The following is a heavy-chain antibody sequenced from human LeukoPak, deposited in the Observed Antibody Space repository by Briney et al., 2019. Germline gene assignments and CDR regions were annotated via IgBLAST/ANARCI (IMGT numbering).Heavy chain of an antibody. J-gene: IGHJ6*02. CDR1: GYTFTSYY. D-gene: IGHD3-9*01. CDR3: AREGGPNTYYDILTGYYRAAHLNYYYYGMDV. CDR2: INPRGGST. Sequence: GASVKVSCKASGYTFTSYYMHWVRQAPGQGLEWMGIINPRGGSTSYARKFQGRVTMTRDTSTSTVYMELSSLRSEDTAVYYCAREGGPNTYYDILTGYYRAAHLNYYYYGMDVWGQGTTVTVSS. V-gene: IGHV1-46*01.